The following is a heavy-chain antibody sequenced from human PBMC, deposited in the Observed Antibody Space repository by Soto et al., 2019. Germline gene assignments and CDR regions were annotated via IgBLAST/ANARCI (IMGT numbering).Heavy chain of an antibody. D-gene: IGHD5-18*01. CDR1: GGTFSSYA. Sequence: GASVKVSCKASGGTFSSYAISWVRQAPGQGLEWMGGIIPIFGTANYAQKFQGRVTITADESTSTAYMELSSLRSEDTAVYYCARTRLGYSYGYFDYWGQGTLVTVSS. V-gene: IGHV1-69*13. CDR3: ARTRLGYSYGYFDY. J-gene: IGHJ4*02. CDR2: IIPIFGTA.